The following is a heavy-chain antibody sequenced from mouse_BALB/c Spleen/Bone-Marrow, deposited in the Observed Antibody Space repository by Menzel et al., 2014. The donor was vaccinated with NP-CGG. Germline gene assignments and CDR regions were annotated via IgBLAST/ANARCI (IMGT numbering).Heavy chain of an antibody. D-gene: IGHD4-1*01. V-gene: IGHV1-4*01. CDR3: AREARTGAWFAY. CDR1: GYTFTNYT. CDR2: IVPSSDYT. J-gene: IGHJ3*01. Sequence: QVQLKESGAELARPGASVKMSCKASGYTFTNYTMQWIRQRPGQGLEWTGYIVPSSDYTNYNQNFKDKATLTADKSSSTAYMQLNSLTSEDFAVYYCAREARTGAWFAYWGQGTLVTVSA.